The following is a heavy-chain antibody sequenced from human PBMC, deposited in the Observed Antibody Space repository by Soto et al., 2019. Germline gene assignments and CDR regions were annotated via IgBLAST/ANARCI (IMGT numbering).Heavy chain of an antibody. V-gene: IGHV3-48*02. D-gene: IGHD6-19*01. Sequence: EVQLVESGGGLVQPGGSLRLSCAASGFTFSSYSMNWVRQAPGKGLEWVSYISSSSSTIYYADSVKGRFTISRDNAKNSLYLQMNSLRDEDTAVYYGASVEAVAGSPGYWGQGTLVTVSS. J-gene: IGHJ4*02. CDR3: ASVEAVAGSPGY. CDR2: ISSSSSTI. CDR1: GFTFSSYS.